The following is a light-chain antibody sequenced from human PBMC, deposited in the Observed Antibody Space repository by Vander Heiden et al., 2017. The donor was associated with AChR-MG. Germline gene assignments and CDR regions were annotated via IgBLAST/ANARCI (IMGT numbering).Light chain of an antibody. CDR2: GND. J-gene: IGLJ2*01. Sequence: QSVLPQPPSASGTPGQRVTIPCSGSSSNIGSNTVNWYQQLPGTAPKLLIYGNDQRPSGVPDRFSGSKSGTSASLAISGLQSEDEADYYCAAWDASLSGVVFGGGTKLTVL. V-gene: IGLV1-44*01. CDR3: AAWDASLSGVV. CDR1: SSNIGSNT.